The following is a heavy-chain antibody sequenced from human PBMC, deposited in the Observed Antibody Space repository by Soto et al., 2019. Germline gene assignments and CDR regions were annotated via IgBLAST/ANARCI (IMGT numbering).Heavy chain of an antibody. D-gene: IGHD1-1*01. CDR3: AREGSYWNDVGPD. Sequence: GGSLRLSCAASGFTFSSYSMNWVRQATGKGLEWVSSISISSSYIYYADSVKGRFTTSRDNAKNSLYLQMNSLRAEDTAVYFCAREGSYWNDVGPDWGQGTLVTVSS. CDR1: GFTFSSYS. CDR2: ISISSSYI. J-gene: IGHJ4*02. V-gene: IGHV3-21*01.